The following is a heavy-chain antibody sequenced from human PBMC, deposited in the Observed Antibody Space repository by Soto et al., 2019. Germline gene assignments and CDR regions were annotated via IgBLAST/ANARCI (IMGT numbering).Heavy chain of an antibody. CDR2: VDYTGSYT. D-gene: IGHD5-12*01. CDR3: AKRSGGFSEFDY. Sequence: EVQLLESGGGLVQPGGSLRLSCAASGFTFSGFAMNWVRQPPGKGLEWVSSVDYTGSYTFYAASVKGRFTISRDNSKNMVYLELNSIRAADTAVYYCAKRSGGFSEFDYWGQGTLVIVSS. CDR1: GFTFSGFA. V-gene: IGHV3-23*01. J-gene: IGHJ4*02.